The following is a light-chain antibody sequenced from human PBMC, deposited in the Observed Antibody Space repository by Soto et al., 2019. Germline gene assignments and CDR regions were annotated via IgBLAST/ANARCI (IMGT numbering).Light chain of an antibody. Sequence: SVLTQPPSVSGAPGQRVTISCTGISSNLGAGYDVHWYQQLPGAAPKLVIFGNRNRPSGVPERFSGSKSGTSASLAITGLQAVDEADYFCSSYSISTAYLFGTGTKVTV. CDR3: SSYSISTAYL. CDR2: GNR. CDR1: SSNLGAGYD. J-gene: IGLJ1*01. V-gene: IGLV1-40*01.